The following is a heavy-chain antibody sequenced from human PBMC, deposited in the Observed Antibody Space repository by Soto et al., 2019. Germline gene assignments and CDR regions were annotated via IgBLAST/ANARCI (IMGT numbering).Heavy chain of an antibody. J-gene: IGHJ3*02. CDR3: ARVGEEGVGANAFDI. CDR2: ISSRSSTI. D-gene: IGHD1-26*01. CDR1: GFTFSSYS. Sequence: GGSLRLSCAASGFTFSSYSMNWVRPAPGKGLEWVSYISSRSSTIYYADSVKGRFTISRYKDKNSLYLQMNSLRDEDTAVYYCARVGEEGVGANAFDIWGQGTMVTVSS. V-gene: IGHV3-48*02.